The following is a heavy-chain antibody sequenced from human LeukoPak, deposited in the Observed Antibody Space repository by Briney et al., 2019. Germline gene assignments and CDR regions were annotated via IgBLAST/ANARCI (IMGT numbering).Heavy chain of an antibody. V-gene: IGHV4-34*01. Sequence: SETLSLTCAVYGGSFSGYYWSWIRQPPGKGLEWIGEINHSGSTNYNPSLKSRVTISVDPSKNQFSLKLSSVTAADTAVYYCARDSPNSGMPYWGQGTLVTVSS. CDR1: GGSFSGYY. D-gene: IGHD1-1*01. CDR3: ARDSPNSGMPY. J-gene: IGHJ4*02. CDR2: INHSGST.